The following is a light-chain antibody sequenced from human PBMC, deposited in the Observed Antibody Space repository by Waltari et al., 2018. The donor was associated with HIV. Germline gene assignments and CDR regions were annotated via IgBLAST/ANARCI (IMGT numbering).Light chain of an antibody. CDR3: QVWDSGSDQVV. J-gene: IGLJ2*01. Sequence: SYVLTQPPPVSVAPGKTATITCGGNNIGSKSVQWYQQKPGQAPMLVIYYENDRPSGIPERFSGSISGTTATLTISRVEAGDEADYYCQVWDSGSDQVVFGGGTKLTVL. V-gene: IGLV3-21*04. CDR2: YEN. CDR1: NIGSKS.